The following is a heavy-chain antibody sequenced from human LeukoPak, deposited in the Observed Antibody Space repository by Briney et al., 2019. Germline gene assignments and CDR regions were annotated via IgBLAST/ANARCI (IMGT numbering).Heavy chain of an antibody. Sequence: ASVKVSCKASGYTFTSYDINWVRQATGQGLEWMGWMNPNSGNTGYTQKFQGRVTMTRNTSISTAYMELSSLRSEDTAVYYCARRGYSYGPLFDYWGQGTLVTVSS. CDR3: ARRGYSYGPLFDY. V-gene: IGHV1-8*01. D-gene: IGHD5-18*01. CDR1: GYTFTSYD. CDR2: MNPNSGNT. J-gene: IGHJ4*02.